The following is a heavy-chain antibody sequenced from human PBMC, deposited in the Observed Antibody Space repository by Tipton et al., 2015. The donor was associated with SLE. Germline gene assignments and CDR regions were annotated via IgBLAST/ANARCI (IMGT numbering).Heavy chain of an antibody. Sequence: SLRLSCAASGFTFSSHWMSWVRQAPGKGLEWVANIKQDGSEKYYVDSVKGRFTISRDNAKNSLYLQMNSLRAEDTAVYYCARRITYYYYYMDVWGKGTTVTVSS. V-gene: IGHV3-7*01. J-gene: IGHJ6*03. CDR2: IKQDGSEK. CDR1: GFTFSSHW. CDR3: ARRITYYYYYMDV.